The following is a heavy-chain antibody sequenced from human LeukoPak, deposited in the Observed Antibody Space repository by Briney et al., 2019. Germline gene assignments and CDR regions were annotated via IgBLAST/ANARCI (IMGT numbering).Heavy chain of an antibody. D-gene: IGHD6-19*01. CDR3: AKDTVKAVAGYAFDI. CDR2: ISGSGGST. Sequence: PGGSLRLSCAASGFTFSSYAMSWVRQAPGKGLEWVSAISGSGGSTYYADSVKGRFTVSRDNSKNTLYLQMNSLRAEDTAVYYCAKDTVKAVAGYAFDIWGQGTMVTVSS. V-gene: IGHV3-23*01. J-gene: IGHJ3*02. CDR1: GFTFSSYA.